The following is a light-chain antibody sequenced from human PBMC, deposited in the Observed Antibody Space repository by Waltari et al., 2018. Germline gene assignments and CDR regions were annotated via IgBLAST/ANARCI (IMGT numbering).Light chain of an antibody. CDR3: LLSYGRARV. J-gene: IGLJ3*02. CDR1: TATVTRSPY. Sequence: QAVVPQEPSLTVSPGGTVPLTSDPSTATVTRSPYPYWFQQKPGQAPRTLIYDTTNRQSWTPDRFSGSLLGGKAALTLSGAQPEDEADYYCLLSYGRARVFGGGTKLTVL. CDR2: DTT. V-gene: IGLV7-46*01.